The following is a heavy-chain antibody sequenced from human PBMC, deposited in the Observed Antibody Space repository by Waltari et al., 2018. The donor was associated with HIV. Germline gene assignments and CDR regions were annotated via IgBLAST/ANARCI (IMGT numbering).Heavy chain of an antibody. CDR2: IIPFFATS. Sequence: QVQLDQSGAEVKKPGSSVKVSCKASAVTFSRFAGSRVGQPPGQGLEWMGGIIPFFATSNSAKKYQGRLTITAGECTNTGHMELRRLTSVDTGVYYCTSYLGGDVHSVHGDWGEGTLVIVSS. V-gene: IGHV1-69*01. D-gene: IGHD1-1*01. CDR1: AVTFSRFA. J-gene: IGHJ4*02. CDR3: TSYLGGDVHSVHGD.